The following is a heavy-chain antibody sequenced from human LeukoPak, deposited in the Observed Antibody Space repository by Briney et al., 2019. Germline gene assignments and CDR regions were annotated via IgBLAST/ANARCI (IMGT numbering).Heavy chain of an antibody. D-gene: IGHD6-19*01. V-gene: IGHV3-74*01. CDR3: ARESSTNQQWLTQPFDY. CDR1: GFTFRNYW. CDR2: ISSDGSTT. Sequence: GGSLRLSCAASGFTFRNYWMHWVRHAPGKGLVWVSRISSDGSTTTYADSVKGRFTISRDNAKNTLYLQMNSLRAEDTAVYYCARESSTNQQWLTQPFDYWGQGTLVTVSS. J-gene: IGHJ4*02.